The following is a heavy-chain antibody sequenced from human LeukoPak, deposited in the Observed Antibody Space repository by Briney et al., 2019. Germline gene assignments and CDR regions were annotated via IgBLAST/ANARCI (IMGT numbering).Heavy chain of an antibody. CDR2: INWSGGST. V-gene: IGHV3-20*04. CDR3: AKGPITSPFYFDY. J-gene: IGHJ4*02. Sequence: PGGSLRLSCTASGFAFDKHGMSWVRQVPGKGLEWVSGINWSGGSTGYADPLRGRFTISRDNAKNSLYLQIDSLRAKDTALYYCAKGPITSPFYFDYWGQGTLVTVSS. D-gene: IGHD2-2*01. CDR1: GFAFDKHG.